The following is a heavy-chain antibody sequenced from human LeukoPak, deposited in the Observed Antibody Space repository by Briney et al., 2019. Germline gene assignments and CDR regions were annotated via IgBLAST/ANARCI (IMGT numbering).Heavy chain of an antibody. CDR1: GGTISSYY. D-gene: IGHD3-10*01. J-gene: IGHJ6*02. CDR3: ARSYYYGSGSYGMDV. CDR2: INYSGST. Sequence: SETLSLTCTVSGGTISSYYWSWIRQPPGKGLEWIGYINYSGSTNYNPSLKSRVTMSVVTSKNQFSLKLSSVTAADTAVYYCARSYYYGSGSYGMDVWGQGTTVTVSS. V-gene: IGHV4-59*08.